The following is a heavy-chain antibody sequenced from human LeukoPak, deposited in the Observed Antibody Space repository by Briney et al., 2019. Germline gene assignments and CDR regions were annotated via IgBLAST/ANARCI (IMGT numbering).Heavy chain of an antibody. CDR2: TYYRSTWYN. J-gene: IGHJ5*02. Sequence: SQTLSLTCANSAESVSSNSDNWNWIRQSPSRGLEWVGRTYYRSTWYNDYAVSVRGRITVNPDTSKNQFSLHLNSVTPEDTAVYYCARRLTQYDCFDPWGQGILVTVSS. CDR3: ARRLTQYDCFDP. V-gene: IGHV6-1*01. D-gene: IGHD2-2*01. CDR1: AESVSSNSDN.